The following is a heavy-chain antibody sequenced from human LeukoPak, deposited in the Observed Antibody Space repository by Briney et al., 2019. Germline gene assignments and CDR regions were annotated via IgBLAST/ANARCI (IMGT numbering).Heavy chain of an antibody. CDR2: IYTSGRN. V-gene: IGHV4-61*02. J-gene: IGHJ4*02. D-gene: IGHD4-17*01. CDR1: GGSLSSGSYY. Sequence: SETLSLTCTVSGGSLSSGSYYWSWIRHPAGKGLEWIGRIYTSGRNNQNPPLKSRVTKSVDPSKNQFALKLSSGTAAETVVYYCARTNYGTLGWVRGTLATVSS. CDR3: ARTNYGTLG.